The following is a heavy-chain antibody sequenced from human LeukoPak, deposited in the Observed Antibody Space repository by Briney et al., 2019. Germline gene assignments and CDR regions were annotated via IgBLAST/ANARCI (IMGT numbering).Heavy chain of an antibody. CDR1: GGSISSYY. CDR2: IYYSGST. J-gene: IGHJ4*02. D-gene: IGHD3-3*01. V-gene: IGHV4-59*01. CDR3: ARAPYYDFWSGYYTGSLYFDY. Sequence: SETLSLTCTVSGGSISSYYWSWVRQPPGKGLEWVGYIYYSGSTNYNPSLKSRVTISVDTSKNQFSLKLSSVTAADTAVYYCARAPYYDFWSGYYTGSLYFDYWGQGTLVTVSS.